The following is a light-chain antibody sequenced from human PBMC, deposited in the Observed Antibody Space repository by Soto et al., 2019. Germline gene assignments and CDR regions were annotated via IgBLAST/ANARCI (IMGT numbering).Light chain of an antibody. CDR2: AAS. CDR1: QGIRND. J-gene: IGKJ1*01. Sequence: AIQMTQSPSSLPASVGDRVTITCRASQGIRNDLGWYQQKPGKAPKLPIYAASSLQSGVPSRFSGSGSGTDFTLTISSLQPEDFATYYCLQDYNYPWTFGQGTKVDI. V-gene: IGKV1-6*01. CDR3: LQDYNYPWT.